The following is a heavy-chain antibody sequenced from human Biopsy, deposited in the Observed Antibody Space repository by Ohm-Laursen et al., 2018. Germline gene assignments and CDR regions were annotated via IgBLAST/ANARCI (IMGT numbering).Heavy chain of an antibody. CDR2: ITWNSGTI. J-gene: IGHJ2*01. Sequence: SLRLSCAASGFIFDDYAMHWFRHAPGKGLEWVSSITWNSGTIDYADSVKGRFTISRDNAKNSLYLQMNSLRAGDTALYYCAKARVAIRYFDIWDRGTLVTVSS. CDR1: GFIFDDYA. D-gene: IGHD2-15*01. CDR3: AKARVAIRYFDI. V-gene: IGHV3-9*01.